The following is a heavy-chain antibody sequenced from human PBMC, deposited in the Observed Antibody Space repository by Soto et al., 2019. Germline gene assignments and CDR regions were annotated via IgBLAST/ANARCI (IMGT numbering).Heavy chain of an antibody. V-gene: IGHV3-13*01. CDR2: IGTAGDT. D-gene: IGHD4-17*01. CDR1: GFTFSSYD. Sequence: EVQLVESGGGLVQPGGSLRLSCAASGFTFSSYDMHWVRQATGKGLEWVSVIGTAGDTSYPGSVTGRCTVSREHAKHSLYLQMTSLIFGDTAVYYCVSARDYWALDYWGQGTLVTVSS. CDR3: VSARDYWALDY. J-gene: IGHJ4*02.